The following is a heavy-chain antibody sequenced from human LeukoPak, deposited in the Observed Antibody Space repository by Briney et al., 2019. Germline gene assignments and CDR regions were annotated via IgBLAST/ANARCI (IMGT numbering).Heavy chain of an antibody. D-gene: IGHD2-2*01. Sequence: PGGSLRLSCAASGFTFSSYGMHWVRQAPGKGLEWVAFIRYDGSNKYYADPVKGRFTISRDNSKNTLYLQMNSLRAEDTAVYYCAKDRGYCSSTSCYYNWFDPWGQGTLVTVSS. J-gene: IGHJ5*02. CDR3: AKDRGYCSSTSCYYNWFDP. CDR2: IRYDGSNK. V-gene: IGHV3-30*02. CDR1: GFTFSSYG.